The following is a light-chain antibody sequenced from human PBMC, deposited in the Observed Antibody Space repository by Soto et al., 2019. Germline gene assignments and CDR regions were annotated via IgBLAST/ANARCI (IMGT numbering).Light chain of an antibody. V-gene: IGKV1-13*02. J-gene: IGKJ1*01. CDR1: QGIST. CDR2: AAS. CDR3: QQIDSYPRT. Sequence: AIPLTQSPSSLSASVGDRVTITCRAGQGISTLAWYQQKPGKAPNLLISAASTLETGVPSRFSGSGSGTDFALTISSLQPEDFATYYCQQIDSYPRTFGQGTKVEIK.